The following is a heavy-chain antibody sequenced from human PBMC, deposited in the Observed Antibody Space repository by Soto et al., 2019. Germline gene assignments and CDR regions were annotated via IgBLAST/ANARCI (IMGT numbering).Heavy chain of an antibody. Sequence: GGSLRLSCAASGFTFSSYGMHWVRQAPGKGLEWVAVISYDGSNKYYADSVKGRFTISRDNSKNTLYLQMNSLRAEDTAVYYCAKDPQPEVRDYYYGMDVWGQGTTVTVSS. CDR3: AKDPQPEVRDYYYGMDV. V-gene: IGHV3-30*18. J-gene: IGHJ6*02. D-gene: IGHD3-22*01. CDR2: ISYDGSNK. CDR1: GFTFSSYG.